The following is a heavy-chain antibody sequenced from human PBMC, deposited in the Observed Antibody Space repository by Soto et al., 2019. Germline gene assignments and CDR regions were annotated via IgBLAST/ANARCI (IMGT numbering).Heavy chain of an antibody. Sequence: GGSLRLSCAASGFTFSSYSMNWVRQAPGKGLEWVSSISSSSSYIYYADSVKGRFTISRDNAKNSLYLQMNSLRAKDTAVYYCARDRWDCSGGSCYTRPDVWGQGTTVTVSS. CDR3: ARDRWDCSGGSCYTRPDV. D-gene: IGHD2-15*01. J-gene: IGHJ6*02. CDR2: ISSSSSYI. CDR1: GFTFSSYS. V-gene: IGHV3-21*01.